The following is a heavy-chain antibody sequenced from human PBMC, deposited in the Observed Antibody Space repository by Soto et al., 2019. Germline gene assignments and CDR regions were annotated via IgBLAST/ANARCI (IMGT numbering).Heavy chain of an antibody. CDR3: AGVPKGVVVAANDY. J-gene: IGHJ4*02. CDR1: GFTFSDHF. Sequence: QVQLVESGGGLVKPGGSLRLSCAASGFTFSDHFMSWIRQAPGQGLEWVSYVSRSGSSIYYADSVKGRFTISRDNAKNSLYLQMNSLRAEDTAVSYCAGVPKGVVVAANDYWGQGSLVTVSS. V-gene: IGHV3-11*01. CDR2: VSRSGSSI. D-gene: IGHD2-15*01.